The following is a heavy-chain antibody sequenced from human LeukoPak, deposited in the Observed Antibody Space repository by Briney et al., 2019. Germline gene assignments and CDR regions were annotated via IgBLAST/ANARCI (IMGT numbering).Heavy chain of an antibody. CDR1: GYSFTNYD. V-gene: IGHV1-8*01. CDR2: MDPNSGKT. D-gene: IGHD3-3*02. Sequence: ASVKVSCKTSGYSFTNYDIDWVRQAPGQGLEWMGWMDPNSGKTVYAQKFQGRVTMTRTTSISTAYMELTTLRSEDTAVYYCARGISIFGVVINDGFDFWGQGTRVTAYS. J-gene: IGHJ3*01. CDR3: ARGISIFGVVINDGFDF.